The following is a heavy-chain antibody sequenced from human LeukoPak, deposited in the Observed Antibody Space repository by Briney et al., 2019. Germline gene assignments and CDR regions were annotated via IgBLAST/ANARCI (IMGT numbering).Heavy chain of an antibody. V-gene: IGHV3-23*01. D-gene: IGHD2-2*01. CDR3: ARDIKGQYQDAFDI. Sequence: PGGSLRLSCAASGFTFSNFGMSWVRQAPGKGLEWVSSISGSGDTTYYADSVKGRFTISRDNPENTLNLQMNSLRAEDTAVYYCARDIKGQYQDAFDIWGQGTMVTVSS. CDR1: GFTFSNFG. J-gene: IGHJ3*02. CDR2: ISGSGDTT.